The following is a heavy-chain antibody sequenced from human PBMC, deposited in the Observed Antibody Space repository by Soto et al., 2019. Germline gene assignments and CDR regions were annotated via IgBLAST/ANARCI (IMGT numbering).Heavy chain of an antibody. CDR2: ISAYNGNT. V-gene: IGHV1-18*04. Sequence: ASVKVSCKASGYTFTSYGISWVRQAPGQVLEWMGWISAYNGNTNYAQKLQGRVTMTTDTSTSTAYMELRSLRSDDTAVYYCARDHGHHLSAAGPPGDYWGQGTLVTVSS. J-gene: IGHJ4*02. D-gene: IGHD6-13*01. CDR1: GYTFTSYG. CDR3: ARDHGHHLSAAGPPGDY.